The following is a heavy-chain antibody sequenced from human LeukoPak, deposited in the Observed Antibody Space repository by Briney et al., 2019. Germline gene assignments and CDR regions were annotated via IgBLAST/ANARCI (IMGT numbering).Heavy chain of an antibody. J-gene: IGHJ3*02. V-gene: IGHV4-59*01. CDR2: IYYSGST. CDR1: GGSISSYY. Sequence: SETLSLTCTVSGGSISSYYWSWIRQPPGKGLEWIGYIYYSGSTNYNPSLKSRVTISVDTSKNQFSLKLSSVTAADTAVYYCARLPAAGNDAFDIWGQGTMVTVSS. CDR3: ARLPAAGNDAFDI. D-gene: IGHD6-13*01.